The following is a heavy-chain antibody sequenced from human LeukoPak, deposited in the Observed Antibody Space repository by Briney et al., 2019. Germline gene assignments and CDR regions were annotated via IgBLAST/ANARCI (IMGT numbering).Heavy chain of an antibody. D-gene: IGHD3-22*01. Sequence: ASVQVSCHASGYTFPVYYMHWVRQAPGQGLEWMGWINPNSGGTNYAQKFQGRVTMTRDTSISTAYMELSRLRSDDTAVYYCARRAENYYDLDYWGQGTLVTVSS. CDR3: ARRAENYYDLDY. CDR1: GYTFPVYY. J-gene: IGHJ4*02. V-gene: IGHV1-2*02. CDR2: INPNSGGT.